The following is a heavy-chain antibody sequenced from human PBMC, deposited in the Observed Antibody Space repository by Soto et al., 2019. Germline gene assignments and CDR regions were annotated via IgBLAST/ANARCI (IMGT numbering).Heavy chain of an antibody. D-gene: IGHD3-16*01. CDR3: AKETDHAYDF. V-gene: IGHV1-69*01. CDR2: IIPLFGTT. J-gene: IGHJ4*02. Sequence: QVQLVQSGAEVKKPGSSVKVSCKASGGTFRSFAFSWVRQAPGHGLEWMGGIIPLFGTTNYAQRFQGRVTITADESTSTAYMELSSLKSEDTAIYYCAKETDHAYDFWGQGTLVTVSS. CDR1: GGTFRSFA.